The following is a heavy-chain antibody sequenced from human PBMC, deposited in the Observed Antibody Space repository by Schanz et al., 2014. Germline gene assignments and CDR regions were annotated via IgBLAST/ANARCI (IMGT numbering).Heavy chain of an antibody. V-gene: IGHV3-53*01. D-gene: IGHD2-21*01. J-gene: IGHJ3*01. CDR1: GFSVSTNY. CDR2: LYINAGST. Sequence: EVQLVESGGGLLQPGGSLRLSCAVSGFSVSTNYMSWARQAPGKGLEWISSLYINAGSTRYADSVKGRFFISRDSSKNTLFLQMNSLRADDTAIYFCARDEGRDGYNLAFDVWGQGHWSPSLQ. CDR3: ARDEGRDGYNLAFDV.